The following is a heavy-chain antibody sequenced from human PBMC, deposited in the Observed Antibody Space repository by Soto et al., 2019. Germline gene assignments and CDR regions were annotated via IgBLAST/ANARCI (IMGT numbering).Heavy chain of an antibody. CDR2: INHSGST. CDR1: GGSFSGYD. D-gene: IGHD4-4*01. V-gene: IGHV4-34*01. CDR3: ARGGYSNSRSSYFDY. Sequence: SETLSLTCAVYGGSFSGYDGSGIRKPPGKGLEWIGEINHSGSTNYNPSLKSRVTISVDTSKNQFSLKLSSVTAADTAVYYCARGGYSNSRSSYFDYWGQGTLVTVSS. J-gene: IGHJ4*02.